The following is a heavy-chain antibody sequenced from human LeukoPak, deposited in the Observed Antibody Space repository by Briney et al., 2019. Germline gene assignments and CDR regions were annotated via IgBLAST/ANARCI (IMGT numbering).Heavy chain of an antibody. Sequence: ASVKVFCKASGYTFTGYYMHWVRQAPGQGLEWMGWINPNSGGTNYAQKFQGRVTMTRDTSISTAYMEVSRLTSDDTAVFYCAREGSGYPYWGQGTLVTVSS. CDR1: GYTFTGYY. CDR2: INPNSGGT. D-gene: IGHD5-12*01. CDR3: AREGSGYPY. V-gene: IGHV1-2*02. J-gene: IGHJ4*02.